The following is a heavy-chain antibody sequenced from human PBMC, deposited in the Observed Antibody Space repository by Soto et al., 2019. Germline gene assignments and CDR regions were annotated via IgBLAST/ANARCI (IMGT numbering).Heavy chain of an antibody. Sequence: SETLSLTCTVSGGSISSSSYYWGWIRQPPGKGLEWIGSIYYSGSTYYNPSLKSRVTISVDTSKNQFSLKLSSVTAADTAVYYCARHTLPLYCSGGSCYSFGGEASWIIDYWGQGTLVTVSS. CDR3: ARHTLPLYCSGGSCYSFGGEASWIIDY. J-gene: IGHJ4*02. CDR2: IYYSGST. V-gene: IGHV4-39*01. D-gene: IGHD2-15*01. CDR1: GGSISSSSYY.